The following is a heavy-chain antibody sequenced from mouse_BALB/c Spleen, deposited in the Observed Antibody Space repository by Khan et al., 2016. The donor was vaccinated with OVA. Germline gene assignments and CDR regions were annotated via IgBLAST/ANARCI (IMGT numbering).Heavy chain of an antibody. Sequence: VQLKESGPSLVKPSQTLSLTCSVTGDSITTGYWNWIRKFPGNKLEYMGYIIYPGYTYYNPSLKRRISITRHTSNNQYYLQLNSVTDEDTATYYWARSTDRYAVGDWGQGTLVTVSA. V-gene: IGHV3-8*02. J-gene: IGHJ3*02. CDR1: GDSITTGY. CDR3: ARSTDRYAVGD. CDR2: IIYPGYT. D-gene: IGHD2-14*01.